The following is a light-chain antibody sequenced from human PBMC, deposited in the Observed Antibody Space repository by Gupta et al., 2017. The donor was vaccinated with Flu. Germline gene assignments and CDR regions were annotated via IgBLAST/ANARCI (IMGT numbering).Light chain of an antibody. CDR2: GKN. Sequence: QPVLTQPPSVSGAPGQRVTISCTGSSANIGANNDVHWYQQLPGTAPKLLIYGKNNWPSGVPDRFSGSKSGTSASLAITGLQAEDEAEYYCQAYDSSLSGSVFGGGTKLTVL. J-gene: IGLJ2*01. V-gene: IGLV1-40*01. CDR1: SANIGANND. CDR3: QAYDSSLSGSV.